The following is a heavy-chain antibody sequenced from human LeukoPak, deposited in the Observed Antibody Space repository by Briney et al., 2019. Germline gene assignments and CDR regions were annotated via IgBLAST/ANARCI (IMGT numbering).Heavy chain of an antibody. J-gene: IGHJ4*02. CDR2: ISGSGGST. D-gene: IGHD3-22*01. CDR1: GFTFSSYA. CDR3: AKVISTMIVVVITHIDY. Sequence: GGSQRLSCAASGFTFSSYAMSWVRQAPGKGLEWVSAISGSGGSTYYADSVKGRFTISRDNSKNTLYLQMNSLRAEDTAVYYCAKVISTMIVVVITHIDYWGQGTLVTVSS. V-gene: IGHV3-23*01.